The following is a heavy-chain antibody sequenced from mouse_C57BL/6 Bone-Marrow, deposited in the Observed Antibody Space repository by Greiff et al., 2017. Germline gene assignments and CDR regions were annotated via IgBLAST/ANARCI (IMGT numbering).Heavy chain of an antibody. CDR1: GYTFTGYC. V-gene: IGHV1-9*01. CDR3: ARPHDGYDERDAMDY. J-gene: IGHJ4*01. Sequence: QVQLKESGAELMKPGASVKLSCKATGYTFTGYCIAWVKQRPGHGLEWIGEILPGSGSTNYNEKFKCKSTFTADTSSNTAYMQRSSLTTEDSAIYYCARPHDGYDERDAMDYWGQGTSVTVSS. CDR2: ILPGSGST. D-gene: IGHD2-2*01.